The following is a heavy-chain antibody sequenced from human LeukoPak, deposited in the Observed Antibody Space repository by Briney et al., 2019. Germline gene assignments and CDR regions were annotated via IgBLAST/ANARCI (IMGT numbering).Heavy chain of an antibody. D-gene: IGHD3-10*01. Sequence: GASVKVSCKVSGYTLTELSMHWVRQAPGKGLERMGGFDPEDGETIYAQKFQGRVTMTEDTSTGTAYMELSSLRSEDTAVYYCATASLMVRGVIMFFDYWGQGTLVTVSS. CDR2: FDPEDGET. CDR3: ATASLMVRGVIMFFDY. V-gene: IGHV1-24*01. J-gene: IGHJ4*02. CDR1: GYTLTELS.